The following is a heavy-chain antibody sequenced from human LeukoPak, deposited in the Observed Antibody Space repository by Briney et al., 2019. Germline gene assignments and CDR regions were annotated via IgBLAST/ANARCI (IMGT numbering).Heavy chain of an antibody. V-gene: IGHV3-33*01. D-gene: IGHD6-19*01. CDR2: IWFYGSIK. Sequence: GGSLILSCAASGFIFSSYGMHWVRQAPGKGLQWVAVIWFYGSIKHYADSLKGRFTIYRDNSKNTLYLQMTSLGAEDTAMYYCARASYSSGCPTKTWGQGTMVTVSS. CDR3: ARASYSSGCPTKT. CDR1: GFIFSSYG. J-gene: IGHJ3*01.